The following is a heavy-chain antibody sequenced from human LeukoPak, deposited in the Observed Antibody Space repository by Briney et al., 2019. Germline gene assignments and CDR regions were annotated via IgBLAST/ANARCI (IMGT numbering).Heavy chain of an antibody. D-gene: IGHD1-26*01. CDR3: AVGLPHFDY. CDR1: GGSFSGYY. Sequence: SEALSLTCAVYGGSFSGYYWSWIRQPPGKGLEWIGEINHSGSTNYNPSLKSRVTISVDTSKNQFSLKLSSVTAADTAVYYCAVGLPHFDYWGQGTLVTVSS. V-gene: IGHV4-34*01. CDR2: INHSGST. J-gene: IGHJ4*02.